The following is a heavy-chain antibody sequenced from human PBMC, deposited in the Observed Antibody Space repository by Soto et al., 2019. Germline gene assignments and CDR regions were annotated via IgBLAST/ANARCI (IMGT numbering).Heavy chain of an antibody. CDR3: AHRGGITIVRATIFDY. J-gene: IGHJ4*02. D-gene: IGHD3-10*01. V-gene: IGHV2-5*02. Sequence: QITLKESGPTLVKPTQTLTLTCTFSGFSLSTSGVGVGWIRQPPGKALEWLSLIYWDDDKRDSPSLNSRLTITKDTSKIQVVLTMTNMDPVDTATYYCAHRGGITIVRATIFDYWGQGTLVTVSS. CDR1: GFSLSTSGVG. CDR2: IYWDDDK.